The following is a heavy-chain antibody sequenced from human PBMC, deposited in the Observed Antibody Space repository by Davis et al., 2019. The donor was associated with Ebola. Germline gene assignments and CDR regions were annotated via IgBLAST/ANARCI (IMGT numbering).Heavy chain of an antibody. V-gene: IGHV4-59*08. CDR1: GGSISSHY. D-gene: IGHD3-3*01. J-gene: IGHJ6*03. Sequence: PSETLSLTCTVSGGSISSHYWSWIRQPPGKGLEWIGYIYYSGSTYYNPSLKSRVTISVDTSKNQFSLKLSSVTAADTAVYYCASGAYDFPYYYYMDVWGKGTTVTVSS. CDR2: IYYSGST. CDR3: ASGAYDFPYYYYMDV.